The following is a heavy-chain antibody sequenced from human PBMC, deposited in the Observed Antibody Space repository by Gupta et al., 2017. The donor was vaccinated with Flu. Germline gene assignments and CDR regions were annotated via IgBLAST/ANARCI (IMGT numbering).Heavy chain of an antibody. D-gene: IGHD2-2*01. J-gene: IGHJ4*02. V-gene: IGHV4-59*11. CDR1: GGSISSHY. Sequence: QVQLQESGPGLVKPSETLSLTCTVSGGSISSHYWSWIRQPPGKGLEWIGYIYYSGSTNYNPSLKSRVTISVDTSKNQFSLKLSSVTAADTAVYYCARNTRACSSTSCYSGFDYWGQGTLVTVSS. CDR2: IYYSGST. CDR3: ARNTRACSSTSCYSGFDY.